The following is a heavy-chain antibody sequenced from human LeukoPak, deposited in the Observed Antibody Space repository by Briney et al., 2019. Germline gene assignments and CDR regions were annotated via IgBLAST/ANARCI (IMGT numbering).Heavy chain of an antibody. D-gene: IGHD6-19*01. CDR2: INHSGST. Sequence: PSGTLSLTCAVYGGSFSGYYWSWIRQPPGKGLEWIGEINHSGSTNYNPSLKSRVTISVDTSKNQFSLKLSSVTAADTAVYYCASVVPSVSSAYFDYWGQGTLVTVSS. J-gene: IGHJ4*02. CDR1: GGSFSGYY. CDR3: ASVVPSVSSAYFDY. V-gene: IGHV4-34*01.